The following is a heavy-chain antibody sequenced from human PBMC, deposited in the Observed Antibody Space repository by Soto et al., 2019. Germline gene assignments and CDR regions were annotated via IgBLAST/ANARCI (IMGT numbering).Heavy chain of an antibody. CDR2: IIPIFGTA. D-gene: IGHD5-12*01. J-gene: IGHJ4*02. CDR3: ARERDSDGYFNPYFDY. Sequence: QVQLVQSGAEVKKPGSSVKVSCKASGGTFSSYAISWVRQAPGQGLEWMGGIIPIFGTANYAQKFQGRVTITADKSTSTAYMELSSLRSEGTAVYYCARERDSDGYFNPYFDYWGQGTLVTVSS. CDR1: GGTFSSYA. V-gene: IGHV1-69*06.